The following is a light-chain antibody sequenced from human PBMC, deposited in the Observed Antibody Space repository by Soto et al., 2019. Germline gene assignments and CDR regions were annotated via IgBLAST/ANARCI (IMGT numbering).Light chain of an antibody. CDR1: QDISNY. V-gene: IGKV1-33*01. CDR2: DAS. CDR3: QQYDNRPIT. J-gene: IGKJ5*01. Sequence: DIQMTQSPSSLSASVGDRVTITCQASQDISNYLNWYQQKPGKPPKLLIYDASNLETGVPSRFSGSGSGTDYTFTISSLQPEDIATDYCQQYDNRPITFGQGTRLEIK.